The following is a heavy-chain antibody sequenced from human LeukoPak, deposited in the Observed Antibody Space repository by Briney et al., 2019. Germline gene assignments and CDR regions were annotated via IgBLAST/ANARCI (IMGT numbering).Heavy chain of an antibody. CDR3: ARETGESQISFDP. V-gene: IGHV1-2*02. J-gene: IGHJ5*02. CDR2: ITPNRGAT. Sequence: ASVKVSFKASGYTFTGYYMHWGGQAPGQGGEWGGSITPNRGATNYPQTFQGRVPMTRHTPITTAYMDLSRLRSDDTAVYYCARETGESQISFDPWGQGTLVTVSS. D-gene: IGHD1-1*01. CDR1: GYTFTGYY.